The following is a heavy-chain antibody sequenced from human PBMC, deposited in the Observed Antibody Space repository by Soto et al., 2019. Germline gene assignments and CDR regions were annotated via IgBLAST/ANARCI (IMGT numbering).Heavy chain of an antibody. CDR1: GGSISSYY. CDR2: IYYSGST. CDR3: AREEHSSSWFDY. Sequence: SETLSLTCTVSGGSISSYYWSWIRQPPGKGLDWIGYIYYSGSTNYNPSLKSRVTISVDTSKNQFSLKLSSVTAADTAVYYCAREEHSSSWFDYWGQGTLVTVSS. V-gene: IGHV4-59*01. D-gene: IGHD6-13*01. J-gene: IGHJ4*02.